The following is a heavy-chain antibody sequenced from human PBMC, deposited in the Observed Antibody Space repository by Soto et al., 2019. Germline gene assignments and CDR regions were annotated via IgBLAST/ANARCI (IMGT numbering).Heavy chain of an antibody. J-gene: IGHJ4*02. CDR2: IYYSGST. CDR3: ARGQNSGYDWDYFDY. V-gene: IGHV4-30-4*01. Sequence: PSETLSLTCTVSGGSISSGDYYWSWIRQPPGKGLEWIGYIYYSGSTYYNPSLKSRVTISVDTSKNQFSLKLSSVTAADTAVYYCARGQNSGYDWDYFDYWGQGTLVTVSS. D-gene: IGHD5-12*01. CDR1: GGSISSGDYY.